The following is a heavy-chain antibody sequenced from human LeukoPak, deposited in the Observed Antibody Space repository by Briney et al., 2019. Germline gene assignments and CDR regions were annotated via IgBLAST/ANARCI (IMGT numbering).Heavy chain of an antibody. Sequence: GGSRRLSCAASGFTFSNYWMSWVRQAPGKGLEGVANIKQDGSEKFYVDSVKGRFTISRDNAKNSLYLQMNSLRAEDTAVYYCARNQLLSRYYFDYWGQGTLVTVSS. D-gene: IGHD2-2*01. CDR1: GFTFSNYW. CDR2: IKQDGSEK. CDR3: ARNQLLSRYYFDY. J-gene: IGHJ4*02. V-gene: IGHV3-7*01.